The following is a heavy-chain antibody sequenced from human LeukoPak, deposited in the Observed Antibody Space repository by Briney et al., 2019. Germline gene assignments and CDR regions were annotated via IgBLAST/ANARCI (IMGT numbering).Heavy chain of an antibody. D-gene: IGHD6-13*01. CDR1: GFTFSSYS. CDR2: ISSSSSYI. CDR3: ARGWGIAAAGTDYYGMDV. V-gene: IGHV3-21*01. Sequence: GGSLRLSCAASGFTFSSYSMNWVRQAPGKGLEWVSSISSSSSYIYYADSVKGRFTISRDNAKNSLYLQMNSLRAEDTAVYYCARGWGIAAAGTDYYGMDVWGQGTTVTVSS. J-gene: IGHJ6*02.